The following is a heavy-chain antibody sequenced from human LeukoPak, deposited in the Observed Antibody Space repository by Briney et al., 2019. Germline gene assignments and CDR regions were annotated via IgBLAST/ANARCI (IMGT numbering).Heavy chain of an antibody. CDR2: TYYRSKWYN. D-gene: IGHD6-19*01. CDR1: GDSVSSNSAA. CDR3: AREATGWRPLDF. J-gene: IGHJ4*02. Sequence: SQTLSLTCAISGDSVSSNSAAWNWIRQSPSRGLEWLGRTYYRSKWYNDYAVSVKGRVTINPDTTKNQFSLQLNSVPPEDTAVYYCAREATGWRPLDFWGQGTLVTVSS. V-gene: IGHV6-1*01.